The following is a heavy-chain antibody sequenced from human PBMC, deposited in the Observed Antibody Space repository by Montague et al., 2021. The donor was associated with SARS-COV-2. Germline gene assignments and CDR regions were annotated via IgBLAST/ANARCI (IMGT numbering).Heavy chain of an antibody. V-gene: IGHV4-34*01. D-gene: IGHD5/OR15-5a*01. CDR1: GGSFSGYY. CDR2: INHSGST. CDR3: ARGTRQGSSFRLGSFDC. Sequence: SETLSLTCAVYGGSFSGYYWNWIRQPPGKGLEWIGEINHSGSTNYNPSLKSRVTISVDTSKNQFSLKLSSVTAADTAVYYCARGTRQGSSFRLGSFDCWGQGTLVTVSS. J-gene: IGHJ4*01.